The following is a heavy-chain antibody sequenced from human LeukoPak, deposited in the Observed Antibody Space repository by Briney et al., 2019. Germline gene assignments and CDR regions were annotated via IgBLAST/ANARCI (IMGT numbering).Heavy chain of an antibody. J-gene: IGHJ4*02. CDR3: AKDHRAIAVAGPDY. D-gene: IGHD6-19*01. V-gene: IGHV3-9*03. Sequence: PGGSLRLSCAASGFTFDDYAMHWVRQAPGKGLEWVSGISWNSGSIGYADSVKGRFTISRDNAKNSLYLQMNSLRAEDMALYYCAKDHRAIAVAGPDYWGQGTLVTVSS. CDR2: ISWNSGSI. CDR1: GFTFDDYA.